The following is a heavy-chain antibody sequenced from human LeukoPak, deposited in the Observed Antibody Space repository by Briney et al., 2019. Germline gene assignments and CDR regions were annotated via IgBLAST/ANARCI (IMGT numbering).Heavy chain of an antibody. CDR2: IHTNGNT. Sequence: SETLSLTCAVSGDSITSHYWSWLRQPPGKGPEWIGYIHTNGNTNSKSSLKSRVTMSVDTSKNQLSLKLTSVTAADTAVYYCARQSSAAGTHWFAPWGQGTLVTVSS. J-gene: IGHJ5*02. V-gene: IGHV4-4*09. CDR3: ARQSSAAGTHWFAP. D-gene: IGHD6-13*01. CDR1: GDSITSHY.